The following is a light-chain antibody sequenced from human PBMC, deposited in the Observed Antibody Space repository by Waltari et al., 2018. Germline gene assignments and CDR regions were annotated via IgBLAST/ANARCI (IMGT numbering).Light chain of an antibody. CDR1: SRHSSDA. V-gene: IGLV4-69*01. CDR2: LNSDGSH. J-gene: IGLJ3*02. CDR3: QTWGTGIWV. Sequence: QLVLPQSPSASAPLGAAGKLTSTPSSRHSSDALAWHQHHPEKGPRYLMKLNSDGSHSKGDGIPDRFSGSSSGAERYLTISSLQSEDEADYYCQTWGTGIWVFGGGTKLTVL.